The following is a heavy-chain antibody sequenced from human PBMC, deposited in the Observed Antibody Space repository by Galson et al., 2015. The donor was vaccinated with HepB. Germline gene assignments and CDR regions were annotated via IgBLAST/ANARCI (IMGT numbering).Heavy chain of an antibody. CDR2: TYYRSKWYN. CDR3: ARDRGIAARPRVWSQAGLAAGGYWYFDL. Sequence: CAISGDSVSSNSAAWNWIRPSPSRGLEWLGRTYYRSKWYNDYAVSGKSRITINPDTSKNQFSLQLNSVTPEDTAVYYCARDRGIAARPRVWSQAGLAAGGYWYFDLWGRGTLVTVSS. V-gene: IGHV6-1*01. CDR1: GDSVSSNSAA. J-gene: IGHJ2*01. D-gene: IGHD6-6*01.